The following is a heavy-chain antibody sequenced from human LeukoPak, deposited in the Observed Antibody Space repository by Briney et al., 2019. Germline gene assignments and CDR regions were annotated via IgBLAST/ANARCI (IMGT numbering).Heavy chain of an antibody. CDR1: GGPFSGYY. CDR3: ASWPTGDYPNWFDP. Sequence: PSETLSLTCAVYGGPFSGYYWSWIRQPPGKGLEWIGEINHSGSTNYNPSLKSRVTISVDTSKNQYSLKLSSVTAADTAVYYCASWPTGDYPNWFDPWGQGTLVTVSS. CDR2: INHSGST. V-gene: IGHV4-34*01. D-gene: IGHD4-17*01. J-gene: IGHJ5*02.